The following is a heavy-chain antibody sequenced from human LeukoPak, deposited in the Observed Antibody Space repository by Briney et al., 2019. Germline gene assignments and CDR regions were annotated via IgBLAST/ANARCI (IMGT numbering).Heavy chain of an antibody. Sequence: GASVKVSCKASGYTFTSYDINWVRQATGQGLEWMGWMNPNSGNTGSAQKFQGRVTMTRNTSISTAYMELSSLRSEDTAVYYCARGEGDDDIAYYYYMDVWGKGTTVTVSS. CDR1: GYTFTSYD. J-gene: IGHJ6*03. D-gene: IGHD3-9*01. CDR2: MNPNSGNT. V-gene: IGHV1-8*01. CDR3: ARGEGDDDIAYYYYMDV.